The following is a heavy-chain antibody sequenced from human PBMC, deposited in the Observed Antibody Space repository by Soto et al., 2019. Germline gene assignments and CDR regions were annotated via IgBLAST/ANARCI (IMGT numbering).Heavy chain of an antibody. J-gene: IGHJ6*02. D-gene: IGHD3-3*01. CDR1: GDSVSSNSAA. V-gene: IGHV6-1*01. CDR2: TYYRSKWYN. CDR3: AREMEWLLYTAKNYGMDV. Sequence: SQTLSLTCAISGDSVSSNSAAWNWIRQSPSRGLEWLGRTYYRSKWYNDYAVSVKSRITINPDTSKNQFSLQLNSVTPEDTAVYYCAREMEWLLYTAKNYGMDVWGQGTTVTVSS.